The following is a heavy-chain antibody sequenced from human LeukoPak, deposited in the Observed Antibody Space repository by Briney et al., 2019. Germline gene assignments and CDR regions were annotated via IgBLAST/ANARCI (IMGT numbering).Heavy chain of an antibody. CDR2: ISYDGVDK. J-gene: IGHJ3*01. Sequence: GGSLRLSCAASGFTFSSCSMNWVRQAPGKGLEWVASISYDGVDKYYADSLKDRFTMSRDNSKNSIYLQMNSLRVEDTAMYYCAKDVDTVMDWANDAFDVWGQGTMVIVSS. CDR1: GFTFSSCS. V-gene: IGHV3-30*18. D-gene: IGHD5-18*01. CDR3: AKDVDTVMDWANDAFDV.